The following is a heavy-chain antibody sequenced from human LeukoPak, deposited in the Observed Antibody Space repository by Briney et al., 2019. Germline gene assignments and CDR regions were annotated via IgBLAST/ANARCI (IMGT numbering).Heavy chain of an antibody. CDR2: IYSGGST. CDR3: ASRAGAYSHPYDY. Sequence: GGSLRLSCAASGFTFSDYYMSWIRQAPGKGLEWVSVIYSGGSTYYADSVKGRFTISRDNSKNTLYLQMNSLRAEDTAVYYCASRAGAYSHPYDYWGQETLVTVSS. V-gene: IGHV3-53*01. CDR1: GFTFSDYY. D-gene: IGHD4/OR15-4a*01. J-gene: IGHJ4*02.